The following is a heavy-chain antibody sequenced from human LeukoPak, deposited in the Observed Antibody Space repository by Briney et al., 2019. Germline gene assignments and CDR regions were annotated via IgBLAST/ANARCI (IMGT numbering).Heavy chain of an antibody. Sequence: KQDGSEKYYLDSVKGGFALSRENAKNSLYLQINSLRAEDTAVYYSARDPSNCGRHCFYFDYWGQGTLVTVSS. V-gene: IGHV3-7*01. CDR3: ARDPSNCGRHCFYFDY. J-gene: IGHJ4*02. CDR2: KQDGSEK. D-gene: IGHD2-21*02.